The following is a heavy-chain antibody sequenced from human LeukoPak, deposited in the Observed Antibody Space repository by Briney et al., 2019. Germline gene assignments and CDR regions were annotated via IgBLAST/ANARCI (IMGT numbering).Heavy chain of an antibody. CDR3: ARDMGYYYYMDV. Sequence: PSQTLSLTCTVSGGSISSRNYCWSWIRQPAGKGLEWIGHIHTSGSTNYNPSLKSRVTISVDTSKNQFSLKLSSVTAADTAVYYCARDMGYYYYMDVWGKGTTVTLSS. V-gene: IGHV4-61*09. CDR1: GGSISSRNYC. D-gene: IGHD3-10*01. J-gene: IGHJ6*03. CDR2: IHTSGST.